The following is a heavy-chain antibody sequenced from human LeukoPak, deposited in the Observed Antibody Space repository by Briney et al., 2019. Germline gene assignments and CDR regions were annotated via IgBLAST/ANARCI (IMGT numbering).Heavy chain of an antibody. CDR2: ISIDGSTT. D-gene: IGHD2/OR15-2a*01. CDR3: VSFYETY. Sequence: GGSLRLSCVGSGFTFSSYWMHWVRQGPGKGLEWVSRISIDGSTTTYADSVKGRFTISRDNAKNTAYLQMNSLRAEDTAVYYCVSFYETYWGRGTLVTVSS. CDR1: GFTFSSYW. J-gene: IGHJ4*02. V-gene: IGHV3-74*01.